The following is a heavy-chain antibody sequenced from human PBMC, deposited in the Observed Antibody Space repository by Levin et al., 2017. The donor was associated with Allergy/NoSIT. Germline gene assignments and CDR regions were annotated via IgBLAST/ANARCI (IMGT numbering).Heavy chain of an antibody. V-gene: IGHV3-21*01. Sequence: GESLKISCTASGFTFSSYNMIWVRQAPGKGLEWVSSISSGSSYIYYADSVKGRFTISRDNAKNSLYLQMNSLRAEDTAVYYCARDLDLDYWGQGTLVTVSS. CDR1: GFTFSSYN. J-gene: IGHJ4*02. CDR2: ISSGSSYI. D-gene: IGHD1-1*01. CDR3: ARDLDLDY.